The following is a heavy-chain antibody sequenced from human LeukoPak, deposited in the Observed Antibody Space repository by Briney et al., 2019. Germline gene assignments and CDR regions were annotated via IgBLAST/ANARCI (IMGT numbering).Heavy chain of an antibody. CDR1: GFTFSSYS. V-gene: IGHV3-48*04. D-gene: IGHD1-26*01. Sequence: PGGSLRLSCAASGFTFSSYSMNWVRQAPGKGLEWVSYISSSSSTIYYADSVKGRFTISRDNAKNSLYLQMNSLRAEDTAVYYCARDPYDTWGAYYGVDVWGQGTTVTVSS. CDR2: ISSSSSTI. J-gene: IGHJ6*02. CDR3: ARDPYDTWGAYYGVDV.